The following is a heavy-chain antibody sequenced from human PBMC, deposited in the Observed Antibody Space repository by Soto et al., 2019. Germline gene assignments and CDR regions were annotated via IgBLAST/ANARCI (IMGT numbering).Heavy chain of an antibody. Sequence: GGSLRLSCAASGFTFSDYYMSWIRQAPGKGLEWVSYISSSSSYTNYADSVKGRFTISRDNAKNSLYLQMNSLRAEDTAVYYCARVYAEYSYGWYGAFDIWGQGTMVTVSS. CDR3: ARVYAEYSYGWYGAFDI. CDR1: GFTFSDYY. CDR2: ISSSSSYT. V-gene: IGHV3-11*06. J-gene: IGHJ3*02. D-gene: IGHD5-18*01.